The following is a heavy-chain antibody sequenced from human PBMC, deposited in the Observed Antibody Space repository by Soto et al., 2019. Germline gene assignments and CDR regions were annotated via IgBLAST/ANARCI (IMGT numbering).Heavy chain of an antibody. CDR3: ARHKDTSSRYLLPDF. CDR1: GGSISSRSYY. V-gene: IGHV4-39*01. J-gene: IGHJ4*02. Sequence: QLQLQESGPGLVKPSETLSLTCTVSGGSISSRSYYWGGIRQPPGNGLEWIGSIYYSGNAYYNPSLKSRVAVSVDTSKNQFSLKVTSVTATDTAVYYCARHKDTSSRYLLPDFWGQGTLVTVSS. CDR2: IYYSGNA. D-gene: IGHD6-13*01.